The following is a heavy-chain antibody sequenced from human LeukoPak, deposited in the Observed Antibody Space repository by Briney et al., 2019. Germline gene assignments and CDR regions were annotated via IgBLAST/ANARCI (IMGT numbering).Heavy chain of an antibody. J-gene: IGHJ6*03. D-gene: IGHD5-12*01. CDR1: GFTFSSYR. Sequence: GGSLRLSCAASGFTFSSYRMHWLRQAPGKGLVWVSRINSDGSSTSYADSVKGRFTISRDNAKNTLYLQMNSLRAEDTAVYYCARVGYSGYFYYYYYMDVWGKGTTVTVSS. CDR3: ARVGYSGYFYYYYYMDV. V-gene: IGHV3-74*01. CDR2: INSDGSST.